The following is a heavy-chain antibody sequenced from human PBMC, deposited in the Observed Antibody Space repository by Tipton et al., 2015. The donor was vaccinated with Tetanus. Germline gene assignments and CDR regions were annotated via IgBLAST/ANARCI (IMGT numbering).Heavy chain of an antibody. CDR1: GGSISSYY. Sequence: TLSLTCTVSGGSISSYYWSWIRQPAGKGLEWIGRIYTSGSTNYNPSLKSRVTISVDTSKNQFSLKLSSVTAADTAVYYCARHAARNSDFDYWGQGTLVTVSS. D-gene: IGHD6-25*01. CDR2: IYTSGST. V-gene: IGHV4-4*07. J-gene: IGHJ4*02. CDR3: ARHAARNSDFDY.